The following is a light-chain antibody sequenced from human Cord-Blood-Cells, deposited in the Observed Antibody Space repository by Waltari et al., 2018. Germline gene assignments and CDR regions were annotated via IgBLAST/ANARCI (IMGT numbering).Light chain of an antibody. V-gene: IGLV2-14*01. CDR2: EVS. CDR3: SSYTSSSGYV. CDR1: SSDVGGYNY. Sequence: QSVLTQPASVSGSPGQSITISCTGTSSDVGGYNYVSWYQQHPGKAPKLMIYEVSNRPSGVSNLFSGPKAGNTASLTISGLQAEDEADYYCSSYTSSSGYVVGTGTKVTVL. J-gene: IGLJ1*01.